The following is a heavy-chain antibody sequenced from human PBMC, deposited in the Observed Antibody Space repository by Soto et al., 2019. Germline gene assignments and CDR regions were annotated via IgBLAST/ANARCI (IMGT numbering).Heavy chain of an antibody. Sequence: EVQLLESGGGLVQPGGSLRLSCAASGFTFSSYAMSWVRQAPGKGLEWVSGISGSGGSTYDADSVKGRFTSSRDNSKKTVYLQMNSLRAEDKAVYYCAKGGDSSGYYYVDYWGQGTLVTVSS. J-gene: IGHJ4*02. CDR3: AKGGDSSGYYYVDY. V-gene: IGHV3-23*01. D-gene: IGHD3-22*01. CDR2: ISGSGGST. CDR1: GFTFSSYA.